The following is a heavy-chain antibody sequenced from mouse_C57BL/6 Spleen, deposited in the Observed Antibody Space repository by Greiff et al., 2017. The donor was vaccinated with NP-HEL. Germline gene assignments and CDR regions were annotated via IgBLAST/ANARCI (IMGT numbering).Heavy chain of an antibody. CDR2: IDPSDSYT. Sequence: QVQLQQPGAELVKPGASVKLFCKASGYTFTSYWMQWVKQRPGQGLEWIGEIDPSDSYTNYNQKFKGKATLTVDTSSSTAYMQLSSLTSEDSAVYYCARGRGDDLAWFAYWGQGTLVTVSA. CDR1: GYTFTSYW. D-gene: IGHD2-3*01. J-gene: IGHJ3*01. CDR3: ARGRGDDLAWFAY. V-gene: IGHV1-50*01.